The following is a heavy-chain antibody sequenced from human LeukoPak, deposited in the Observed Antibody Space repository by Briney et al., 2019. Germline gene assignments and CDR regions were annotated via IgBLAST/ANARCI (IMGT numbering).Heavy chain of an antibody. CDR2: IIPIFGTA. V-gene: IGHV1-69*06. CDR3: ARQLLRGQSPGYFDY. Sequence: GASVKVSCKASGGTFSSYAISWVRQAPGQGLEWMGGIIPIFGTANYAQKFQGRVTITADKSTSTAYMELSSLRSEDTAVYYCARQLLRGQSPGYFDYWGQGTLVTVSS. J-gene: IGHJ4*02. CDR1: GGTFSSYA. D-gene: IGHD3-16*01.